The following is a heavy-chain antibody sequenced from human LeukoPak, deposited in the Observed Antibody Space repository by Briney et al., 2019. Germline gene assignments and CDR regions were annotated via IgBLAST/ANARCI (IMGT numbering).Heavy chain of an antibody. CDR3: ARGYGSGSYFYYFDY. J-gene: IGHJ4*02. CDR1: GFTFSSYG. V-gene: IGHV3-30*03. CDR2: ISYDGSNK. Sequence: GRSLRLSCAASGFTFSSYGMHWVRQAPGKGLEWVAVISYDGSNKYYADSVKGRFTISRDNSKNTLYLQMNSLRAEDTAVYYCARGYGSGSYFYYFDYWGQGTPVTVSS. D-gene: IGHD3-10*01.